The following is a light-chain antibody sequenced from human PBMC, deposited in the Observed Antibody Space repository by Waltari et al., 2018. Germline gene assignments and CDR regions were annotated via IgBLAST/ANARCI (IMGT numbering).Light chain of an antibody. V-gene: IGKV1-5*03. Sequence: DIQMTQTTSTVSASERDKVNSTCRASQGISRWLAWYPQKPGKAPKHLIHKASSLQSGVPSRFSGSGSGTEFTLNITSLQPDDFATYYCQHYNSFSALFTFGPGTQVDIK. J-gene: IGKJ3*01. CDR3: QHYNSFSALFT. CDR2: KAS. CDR1: QGISRW.